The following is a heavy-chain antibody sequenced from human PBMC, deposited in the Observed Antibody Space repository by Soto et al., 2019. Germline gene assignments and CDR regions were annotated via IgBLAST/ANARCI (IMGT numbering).Heavy chain of an antibody. CDR3: ASLVPEHGAYYFDY. Sequence: SETLSLTCTVSGGSISSGGYYWGWIRQHPGKGLEWIGYIYYSGSTYYNPSLKSRVTISVYTSKNQFSLKLSSVTAADTAVYYWASLVPEHGAYYFDYWGQGTLVTVSS. D-gene: IGHD2-2*01. J-gene: IGHJ4*02. CDR1: GGSISSGGYY. CDR2: IYYSGST. V-gene: IGHV4-31*03.